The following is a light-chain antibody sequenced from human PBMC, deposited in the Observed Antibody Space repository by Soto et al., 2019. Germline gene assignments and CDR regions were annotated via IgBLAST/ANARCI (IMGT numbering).Light chain of an antibody. CDR3: QQYNTYSKT. CDR1: QSIRNW. J-gene: IGKJ1*01. Sequence: DIPMTQSPSTLSASVGDRLTITCRASQSIRNWLAWYQQRPGKAPKLLIFDASNLESGVPSRFSGSGSGTEFNLTISRLQPDDFATYYCQQYNTYSKTFGQGTKVEIK. V-gene: IGKV1-5*01. CDR2: DAS.